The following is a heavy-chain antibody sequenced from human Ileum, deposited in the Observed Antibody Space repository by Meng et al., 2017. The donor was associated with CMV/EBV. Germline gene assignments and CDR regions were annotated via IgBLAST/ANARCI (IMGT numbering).Heavy chain of an antibody. Sequence: SCAASGFTFSSYGMHWVRQAPGKGLEWVAFIRYDGSNKYYADSVKGRFTISRDNSKNTLYLQMNSLRAEDTAVYYCAKDPIVVVPAGSAFDIWGQGTMVTVSS. V-gene: IGHV3-30*02. J-gene: IGHJ3*02. CDR2: IRYDGSNK. D-gene: IGHD2-2*01. CDR1: GFTFSSYG. CDR3: AKDPIVVVPAGSAFDI.